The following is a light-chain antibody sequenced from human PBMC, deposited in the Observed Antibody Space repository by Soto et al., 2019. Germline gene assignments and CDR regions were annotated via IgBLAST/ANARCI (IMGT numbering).Light chain of an antibody. CDR3: SSYTSSKSWI. Sequence: QSALTQPAPVSGSPGQSITISCTGTSSDVGTYNYVSWYQQHPGEAPKLIIYDVSNRPSGVSIRFSGSKSGNTASLTISGLQAEDEADYYCSSYTSSKSWIFGGGTKLTVL. J-gene: IGLJ3*02. V-gene: IGLV2-14*01. CDR1: SSDVGTYNY. CDR2: DVS.